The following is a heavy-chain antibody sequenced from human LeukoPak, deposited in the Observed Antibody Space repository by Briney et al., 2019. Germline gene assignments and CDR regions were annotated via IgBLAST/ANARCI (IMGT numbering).Heavy chain of an antibody. V-gene: IGHV1-18*01. J-gene: IGHJ6*03. CDR1: GYTFTSYG. D-gene: IGHD3-22*01. CDR3: AKDWRYYDSSDYLWFKPYYYYYYMDV. Sequence: GASVKVSCKASGYTFTSYGISWVRQAPGQGLEWMGWISAYNGNTNYAQKLQGRVTMTTDTSTSTAYMELRSLRDEDTAVYYCAKDWRYYDSSDYLWFKPYYYYYYMDVWGKGTTVTVSS. CDR2: ISAYNGNT.